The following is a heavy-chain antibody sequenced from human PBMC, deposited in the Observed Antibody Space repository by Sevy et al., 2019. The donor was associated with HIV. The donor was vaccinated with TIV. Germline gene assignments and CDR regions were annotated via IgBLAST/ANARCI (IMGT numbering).Heavy chain of an antibody. V-gene: IGHV4-59*01. J-gene: IGHJ6*02. Sequence: HSETLSLTCTVSGGSISSYYWSWIRQPPGKGLEWIGYIYYTGSTNYNPSLKSRVTISVDTSKNQFSLKLSSVTAADTAVDYCARELISGRYYGMDVWGQGTTVTVSS. CDR2: IYYTGST. CDR3: ARELISGRYYGMDV. D-gene: IGHD6-19*01. CDR1: GGSISSYY.